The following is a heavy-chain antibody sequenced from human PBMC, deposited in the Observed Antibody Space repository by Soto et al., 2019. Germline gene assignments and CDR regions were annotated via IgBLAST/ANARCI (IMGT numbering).Heavy chain of an antibody. CDR2: ISYDSTKT. CDR1: GFTFNSYG. Sequence: GGSLRLSCAASGFTFNSYGMHWVRQGPGNGLEWVAFISYDSTKTYYADSVKGRFTISRDNSNSALYVQMNSLTGGDTAVYYCARTRSAWSDFHYYSLDVWGQGTTVTVSS. CDR3: ARTRSAWSDFHYYSLDV. V-gene: IGHV3-30*03. J-gene: IGHJ6*02. D-gene: IGHD1-26*01.